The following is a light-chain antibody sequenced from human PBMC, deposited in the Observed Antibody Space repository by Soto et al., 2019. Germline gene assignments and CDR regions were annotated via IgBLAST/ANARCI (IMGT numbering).Light chain of an antibody. V-gene: IGKV3-20*01. CDR3: QQYSTSPRT. Sequence: EIVLTQSPATLSLSPGERATLSCRASQSVSSFLAWYQQKPGQAPRLLIYGAYTRATGIPDRFSGSGSGTDFTLTISRLEPEDFAVYYCQQYSTSPRTFGQGTKVDIK. CDR2: GAY. J-gene: IGKJ1*01. CDR1: QSVSSF.